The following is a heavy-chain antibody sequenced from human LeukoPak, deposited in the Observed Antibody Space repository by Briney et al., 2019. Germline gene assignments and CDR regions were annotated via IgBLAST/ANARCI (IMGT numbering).Heavy chain of an antibody. CDR1: GVSISSYY. Sequence: PSETLSLTCIVSGVSISSYYWSWIRQPPGKGLEWIGYIYYSGSTNYNPSLKSRVTMSVDTSKNQFSLKLSSVTAADTAVYYCARVGYSYGPFDYWGQGTLVTVSS. CDR3: ARVGYSYGPFDY. J-gene: IGHJ4*02. CDR2: IYYSGST. D-gene: IGHD5-18*01. V-gene: IGHV4-59*01.